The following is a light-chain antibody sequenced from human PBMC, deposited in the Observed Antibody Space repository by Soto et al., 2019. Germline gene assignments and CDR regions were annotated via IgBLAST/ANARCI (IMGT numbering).Light chain of an antibody. CDR2: GAS. V-gene: IGKV3-20*01. J-gene: IGKJ1*01. CDR3: QQYGTLPRT. Sequence: EIVLTQSPGTLSLSPGERATLSCRASQSVSSNYLAWYQQKPGQAPRLLIYGASNRATGIPARFSGSGSGTDFTLTISRLEPEDFAVYYCQQYGTLPRTFGQGTKVEI. CDR1: QSVSSNY.